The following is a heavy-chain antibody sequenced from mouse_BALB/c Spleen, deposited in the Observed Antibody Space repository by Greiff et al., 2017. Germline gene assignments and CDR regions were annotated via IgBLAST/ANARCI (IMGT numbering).Heavy chain of an antibody. V-gene: IGHV1-69*02. CDR3: TRSGDYRYDTWFAY. Sequence: QVQLQQPGAELVRPGASVKLSCKASGYTFTSYWINWVKQRPGQGLEWIGNIYPSDSYTNYNQKFKDKATLTVDKSSSTAYMQLSSPTSEDSAVYYCTRSGDYRYDTWFAYWGQGTLVTVSA. CDR1: GYTFTSYW. D-gene: IGHD2-14*01. CDR2: IYPSDSYT. J-gene: IGHJ3*01.